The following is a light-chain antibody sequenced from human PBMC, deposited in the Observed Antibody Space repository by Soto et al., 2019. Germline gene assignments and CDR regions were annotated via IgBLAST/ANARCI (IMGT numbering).Light chain of an antibody. J-gene: IGKJ4*01. CDR1: QSISSW. CDR2: DAS. CDR3: QQYNSPLT. V-gene: IGKV1-5*01. Sequence: DIQMTQSPSTLSASVGDRVTITCRASQSISSWLAWYQQKPGKAPKLLIYDASSLESGVPSRFSGSGSGTEFTLAISSLQPDDFATNSCQQYNSPLTFGGGTKVEIK.